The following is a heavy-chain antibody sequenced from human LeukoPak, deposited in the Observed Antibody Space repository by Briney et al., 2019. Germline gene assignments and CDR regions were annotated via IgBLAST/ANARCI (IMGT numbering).Heavy chain of an antibody. D-gene: IGHD5-18*01. CDR1: GGSFSGYY. Sequence: PSETLSLTCAVYGGSFSGYYWSWIRQPPGKGLEWIGGINHSGSTNYNPSLKSRVTISVDTSKNQFSLKLSSVTAADTAVYYCARKGRQLWLSFDYWGQGTLVTVSS. CDR3: ARKGRQLWLSFDY. V-gene: IGHV4-34*01. J-gene: IGHJ4*02. CDR2: INHSGST.